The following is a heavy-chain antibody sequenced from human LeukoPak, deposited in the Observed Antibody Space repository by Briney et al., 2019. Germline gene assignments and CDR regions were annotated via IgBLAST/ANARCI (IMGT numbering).Heavy chain of an antibody. CDR3: ARDRRYCTNGVCYYYYYYMDV. V-gene: IGHV4-59*01. CDR2: IYYSGST. Sequence: PSETLSLTCTVSGGSISSYYWSWIRQPPGKGLEWIGCIYYSGSTNYNPSLKSRVTISVGTSKNQFSLKLSSVTAADTAVYYCARDRRYCTNGVCYYYYYYMDVWGKGTTVTVSS. J-gene: IGHJ6*03. D-gene: IGHD2-8*01. CDR1: GGSISSYY.